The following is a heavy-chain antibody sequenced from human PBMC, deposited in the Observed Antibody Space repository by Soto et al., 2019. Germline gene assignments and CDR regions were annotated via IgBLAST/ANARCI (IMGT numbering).Heavy chain of an antibody. CDR3: AKALTSGWYQLFDY. CDR1: GFTFDDYA. Sequence: PGGSLRLSCAASGFTFDDYAMHWVRQAPGKGLEWVSHISWNSGSIGYADSVKGRSTISRDNARNSLYLQMNSLRAEDTALYYCAKALTSGWYQLFDYWGQGTLVTVSS. D-gene: IGHD6-19*01. V-gene: IGHV3-9*01. J-gene: IGHJ4*02. CDR2: ISWNSGSI.